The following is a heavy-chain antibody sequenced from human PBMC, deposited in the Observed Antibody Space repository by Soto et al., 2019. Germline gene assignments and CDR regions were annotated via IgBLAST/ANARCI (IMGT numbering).Heavy chain of an antibody. CDR3: ARLIGNSWLDS. Sequence: SVKLSCKASGYSFTNYYIHWVRQAPGQGLEWMGTINAGGGYTTYAQKFLGRVSMTRDTSNNQVSLQLNSVTPDDTAVYYCARLIGNSWLDSWGQGTLVTVSS. CDR2: INAGGGYT. CDR1: GYSFTNYY. V-gene: IGHV1-46*01. J-gene: IGHJ5*01. D-gene: IGHD3-16*01.